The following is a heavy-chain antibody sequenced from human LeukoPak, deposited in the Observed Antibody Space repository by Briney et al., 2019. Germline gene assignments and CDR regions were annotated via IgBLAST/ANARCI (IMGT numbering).Heavy chain of an antibody. V-gene: IGHV4-59*08. CDR1: GGSISSYY. Sequence: SETLSLTCTVSGGSISSYYWSWIRQPPGKGLEWIGYIYYSGSTNYNPSLKSRVTISVDTSKNQFSLKLSSVTAADTAVYYCARGQIAVAGTCHFDYWGQGTLVTVSS. CDR2: IYYSGST. CDR3: ARGQIAVAGTCHFDY. J-gene: IGHJ4*02. D-gene: IGHD6-19*01.